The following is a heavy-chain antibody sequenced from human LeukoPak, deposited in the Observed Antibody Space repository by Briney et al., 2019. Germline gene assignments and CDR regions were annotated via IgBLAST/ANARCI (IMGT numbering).Heavy chain of an antibody. D-gene: IGHD2-2*01. CDR1: VYTFRSYA. V-gene: IGHV3-23*01. CDR2: ISGSGDTT. CDR3: AKVGARGCSSSTCFIY. Sequence: PGGSLRLSCAVCVYTFRSYAMMWVRQAPGKGLEWVSAISGSGDTTYYADSVKGRFTISRDNSKNTLYLQMNSLRPEDTAVYYCAKVGARGCSSSTCFIYWAQGPLDTVSS. J-gene: IGHJ4*02.